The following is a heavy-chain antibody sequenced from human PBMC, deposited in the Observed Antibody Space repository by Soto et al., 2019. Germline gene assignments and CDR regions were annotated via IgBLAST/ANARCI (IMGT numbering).Heavy chain of an antibody. D-gene: IGHD6-6*01. J-gene: IGHJ5*02. CDR1: GGSITSGAYY. CDR2: IYFSGST. V-gene: IGHV4-31*03. Sequence: SETLSLTCTVSGGSITSGAYYWTWVRQPPGKGLEWIGYIYFSGSTYYNPSFQSRLTISVDTSKNQFSLKLNPVTAADTAVYYCARGSFSSTSSWFDPWGQGTLVTVS. CDR3: ARGSFSSTSSWFDP.